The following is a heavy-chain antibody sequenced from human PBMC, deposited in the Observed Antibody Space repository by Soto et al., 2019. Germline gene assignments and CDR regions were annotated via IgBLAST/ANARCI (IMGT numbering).Heavy chain of an antibody. V-gene: IGHV4-61*01. CDR1: GGSVSSANYY. Sequence: PSETLSLTCTVSGGSVSSANYYWTWIRQPPGKGLEWIGYIYNSGSTNYNPSLKSRVTISVDTSKNQFSLKLSSVTAADTAVYFCARAYRGVAGTFNYWGQGTLVTVSS. CDR2: IYNSGST. J-gene: IGHJ4*02. D-gene: IGHD6-19*01. CDR3: ARAYRGVAGTFNY.